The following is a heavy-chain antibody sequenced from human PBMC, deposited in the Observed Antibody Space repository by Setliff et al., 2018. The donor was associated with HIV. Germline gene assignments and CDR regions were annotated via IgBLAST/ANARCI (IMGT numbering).Heavy chain of an antibody. CDR1: GTSFSDHY. Sequence: SETLSSTCSVYGTSFSDHYWSWVRQTPGKGLEWIGEMNQSGTTNYNPSLKSRVTMSIDTSERQFSLKLTSVTAADTAVYYCVRWYYCVSGACYRADYWGQGTMVTVSS. CDR3: VRWYYCVSGACYRADY. D-gene: IGHD2-21*02. CDR2: MNQSGTT. V-gene: IGHV4-34*01. J-gene: IGHJ4*02.